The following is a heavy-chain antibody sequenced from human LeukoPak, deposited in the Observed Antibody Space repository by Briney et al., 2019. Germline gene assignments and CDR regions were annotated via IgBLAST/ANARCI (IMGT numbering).Heavy chain of an antibody. J-gene: IGHJ3*02. Sequence: SETLSLTCTVSGGSISSGSYYWSWIRQPAGKGLEWIGRIYTSGSTNYNPSLKSRVTISVDTSKNQFSLKLSSVTAADTAVYYCASSVEGGDLIDAFDIWGQGTMVTVSS. D-gene: IGHD2-21*01. V-gene: IGHV4-61*02. CDR1: GGSISSGSYY. CDR3: ASSVEGGDLIDAFDI. CDR2: IYTSGST.